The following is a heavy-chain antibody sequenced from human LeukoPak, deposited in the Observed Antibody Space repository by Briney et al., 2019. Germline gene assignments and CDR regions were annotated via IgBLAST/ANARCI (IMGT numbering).Heavy chain of an antibody. D-gene: IGHD1-7*01. J-gene: IGHJ4*02. CDR1: GFTVSSNY. V-gene: IGHV3-53*01. Sequence: GGSLRLSCAPSGFTVSSNYMSWVRQAPGKGLEWVSVIYSGGDTFYADSVKGRFTISRDNSKNTLYLQMNSLRAEDTAVYYCAAKVELRSNGPNFNSWGQGNLVTVSS. CDR2: IYSGGDT. CDR3: AAKVELRSNGPNFNS.